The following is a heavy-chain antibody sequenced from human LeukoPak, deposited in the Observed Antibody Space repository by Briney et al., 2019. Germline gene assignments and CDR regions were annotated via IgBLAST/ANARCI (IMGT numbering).Heavy chain of an antibody. V-gene: IGHV1-2*02. CDR1: GYXFTGYY. J-gene: IGHJ4*02. Sequence: ASVKVSCKASGYXFTGYYIHWVRQAPGQGLEWMGWINPNNGGTNYAQKFQGRVTMTRDTSISTAYMDLSRLRSDDTAVYYCARVMEQQLSFIDFWGQGTLVTVSS. CDR2: INPNNGGT. CDR3: ARVMEQQLSFIDF. D-gene: IGHD6-13*01.